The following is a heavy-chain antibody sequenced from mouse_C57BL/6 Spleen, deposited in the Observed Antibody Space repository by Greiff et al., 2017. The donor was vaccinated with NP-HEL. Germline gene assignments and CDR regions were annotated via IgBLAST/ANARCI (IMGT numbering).Heavy chain of an antibody. CDR2: IYPGDGDT. CDR3: ARGRREYYFDY. Sequence: QVQLKESRPELVKPGASVKISCKASGYAFSSSWMNWVKQRPGKGLEWIGRIYPGDGDTNYNGKFKGKATLTADKSSSTAYMQLSSLTSEDSAVYFCARGRREYYFDYWGQGTTLTVSS. CDR1: GYAFSSSW. J-gene: IGHJ2*01. V-gene: IGHV1-82*01.